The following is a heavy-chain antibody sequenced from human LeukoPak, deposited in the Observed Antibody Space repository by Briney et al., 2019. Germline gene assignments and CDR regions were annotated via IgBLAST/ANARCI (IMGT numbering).Heavy chain of an antibody. V-gene: IGHV3-33*08. J-gene: IGHJ4*02. CDR2: IWYDGSNK. CDR1: GFTVRSYE. D-gene: IGHD3-22*01. CDR3: AKGRITMSVVVTPEFDY. Sequence: GGSLRLSCAASGFTVRSYEMNWVRQAPGKGLEWVAVIWYDGSNKYYADSVKGRFTISRDNSKNTLYLQVNSLRAEDTAVYYCAKGRITMSVVVTPEFDYWGQGTLVTVSS.